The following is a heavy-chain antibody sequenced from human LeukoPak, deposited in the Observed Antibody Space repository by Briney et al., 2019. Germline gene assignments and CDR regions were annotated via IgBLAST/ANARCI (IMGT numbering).Heavy chain of an antibody. CDR1: GFSFSTYS. V-gene: IGHV3-48*01. CDR3: GTGDPRFDY. D-gene: IGHD7-27*01. CDR2: ISSGSSAI. J-gene: IGHJ4*02. Sequence: GGSLRLSCAASGFSFSTYSMNWVRQAPGKGLQRVSYISSGSSAIYYTDSVKGRFTITRDDAKNSVYLQMNGLGTEDTAVYYCGTGDPRFDYWGQGILVTVSS.